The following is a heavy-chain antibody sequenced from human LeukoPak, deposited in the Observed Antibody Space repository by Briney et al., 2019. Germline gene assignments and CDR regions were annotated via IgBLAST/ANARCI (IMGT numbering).Heavy chain of an antibody. D-gene: IGHD5-12*01. CDR2: INHSGST. CDR3: ARGQRGYSGYAYDY. J-gene: IGHJ4*02. CDR1: GGSFSGYY. V-gene: IGHV4-34*01. Sequence: SETLSLTCAVYGGSFSGYYWSWIRQPPGKGLEWIGEINHSGSTNYNPSLKSRVTISADTSKNQFSLKLSSVTAADTAVYYCARGQRGYSGYAYDYWGQGTLVTVSS.